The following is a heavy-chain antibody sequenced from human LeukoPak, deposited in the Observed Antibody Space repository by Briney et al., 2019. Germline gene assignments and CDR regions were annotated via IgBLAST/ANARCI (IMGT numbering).Heavy chain of an antibody. J-gene: IGHJ4*02. CDR1: GFTFSSYA. V-gene: IGHV3-23*01. CDR3: AKACGYSYGCRDY. CDR2: ISGSGGST. D-gene: IGHD5-18*01. Sequence: GGSLRLSCAASGFTFSSYAMSWVRQAPGKGLEWVSAISGSGGSTYYADSVKGRFTISRDNAKNSLYLQMNSLRAEDTAVYYCAKACGYSYGCRDYWGQGTLVTVSS.